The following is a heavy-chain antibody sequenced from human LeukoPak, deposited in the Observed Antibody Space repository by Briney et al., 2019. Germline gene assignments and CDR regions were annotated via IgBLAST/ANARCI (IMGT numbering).Heavy chain of an antibody. CDR2: IRGSGGST. Sequence: GGSLRLSCAASGFTFSSYAMSWVRQAPGKGLEWVSAIRGSGGSTYYADSVKGRFTISRDNSKNTLYLQMNSLRAEDTAVNYRATDEIQWFGELLPIYFDYGGQGTLVTVSS. CDR1: GFTFSSYA. D-gene: IGHD3-10*01. J-gene: IGHJ4*02. CDR3: ATDEIQWFGELLPIYFDY. V-gene: IGHV3-23*01.